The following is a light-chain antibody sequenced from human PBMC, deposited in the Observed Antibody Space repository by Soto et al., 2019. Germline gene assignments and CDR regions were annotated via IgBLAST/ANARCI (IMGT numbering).Light chain of an antibody. V-gene: IGLV2-14*01. J-gene: IGLJ2*01. CDR3: SSYTSSSTVV. CDR2: EVS. Sequence: QSALTQPASVSGSPGQPITISCTGTSIDVGGYNYVSWYQQHPGKAPKLMIYEVSNRPSGVSNRFSGSKSGNTASLTISGLQAEDEADYYCSSYTSSSTVVFGGGTKLTVL. CDR1: SIDVGGYNY.